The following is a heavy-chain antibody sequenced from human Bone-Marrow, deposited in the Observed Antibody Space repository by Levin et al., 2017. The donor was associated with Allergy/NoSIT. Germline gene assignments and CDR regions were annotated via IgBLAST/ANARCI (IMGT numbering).Heavy chain of an antibody. D-gene: IGHD2-2*01. CDR2: IRSKAYGGTT. CDR3: TRIYCSSSSCYAVFFKN. V-gene: IGHV3-49*04. CDR1: GFTFDNFA. J-gene: IGHJ1*01. Sequence: GESLKISCTASGFTFDNFAMTWVRQAPGKGLEWVGFIRSKAYGGTTEYAASVEGRFTISKDDSKNIAYLQMNSLKTDDTATYYCTRIYCSSSSCYAVFFKNWGKGTRVTVSS.